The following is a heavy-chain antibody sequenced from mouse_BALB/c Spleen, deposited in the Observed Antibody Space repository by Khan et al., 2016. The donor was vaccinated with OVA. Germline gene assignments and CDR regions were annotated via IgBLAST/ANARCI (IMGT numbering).Heavy chain of an antibody. CDR2: ISSGGGST. CDR1: GFAFSSYD. D-gene: IGHD1-1*01. CDR3: ARHVAYYGSSYLPWYFDV. V-gene: IGHV5-12-1*01. Sequence: VELVESGGGLVKPGGSLKLSCAASGFAFSSYDMSWVRQTPEKRLEWVAYISSGGGSTYYPDTVKGRFTISRDNAKNTLYLQMSSLKSEDTAMYYCARHVAYYGSSYLPWYFDVWGAGTTVTVSS. J-gene: IGHJ1*01.